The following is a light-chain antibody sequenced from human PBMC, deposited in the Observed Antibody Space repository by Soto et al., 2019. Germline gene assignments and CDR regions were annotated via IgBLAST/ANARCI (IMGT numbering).Light chain of an antibody. J-gene: IGKJ2*01. V-gene: IGKV2-30*01. CDR1: QSLAYSDGNTY. CDR3: MQGTHWPPYT. CDR2: KVS. Sequence: DVVMTQSPLSLPVTLGQPASISCRSSQSLAYSDGNTYLNWFQQRPGQSPRRLIYKVSNRVSGVPDRFSGSGSGTDFTLKISRVEAADVGVYYCMQGTHWPPYTFGQGTKLEIK.